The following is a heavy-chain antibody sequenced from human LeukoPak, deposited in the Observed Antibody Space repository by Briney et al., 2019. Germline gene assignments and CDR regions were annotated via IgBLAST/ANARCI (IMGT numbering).Heavy chain of an antibody. V-gene: IGHV4-39*01. Sequence: PSETLSLTCTVSGGSISSYYWSWIRQPPGKGLEWIGSIYYSGSTYYNPSLKSRVTISVDTSKNQFSLKLSSVTAADTAVYYCARQGAFNYWGQGTLVTVSS. D-gene: IGHD3-16*01. CDR1: GGSISSYY. J-gene: IGHJ4*02. CDR2: IYYSGST. CDR3: ARQGAFNY.